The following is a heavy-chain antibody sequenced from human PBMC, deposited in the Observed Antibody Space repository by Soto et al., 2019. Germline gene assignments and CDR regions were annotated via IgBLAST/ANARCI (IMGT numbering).Heavy chain of an antibody. CDR1: RYTFTNYA. CDR2: ISGGNGNT. CDR3: LSSGSASFDY. V-gene: IGHV1-3*01. J-gene: IGHJ4*02. D-gene: IGHD1-26*01. Sequence: EASVKVSCKAPRYTFTNYAIHWVRQAPGQRLEWMGWISGGNGNTYYSQHFQGRVTITRDTSASTAYMELSSLRSEDTAVYYCLSSGSASFDYWGQGTLVTVSS.